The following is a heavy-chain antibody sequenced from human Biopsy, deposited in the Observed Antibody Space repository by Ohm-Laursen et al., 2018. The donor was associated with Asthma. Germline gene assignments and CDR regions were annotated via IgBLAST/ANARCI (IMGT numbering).Heavy chain of an antibody. Sequence: TLSLTCPVSGGSISSGGYSWNWIRQPPGKGLEWIGYIYHSGSTYYNPSLKSRVTISVDRSKNQFSLKLSSVTAADTAVYYCARVKDGYNFGYWGQGTLVTVSS. CDR3: ARVKDGYNFGY. D-gene: IGHD5-24*01. CDR2: IYHSGST. CDR1: GGSISSGGYS. V-gene: IGHV4-30-2*01. J-gene: IGHJ4*02.